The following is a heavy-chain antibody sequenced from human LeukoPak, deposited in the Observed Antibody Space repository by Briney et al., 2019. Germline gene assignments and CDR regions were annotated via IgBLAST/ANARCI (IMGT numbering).Heavy chain of an antibody. V-gene: IGHV1-18*01. CDR2: ISADNGNT. CDR3: ARTSGYGSSWHSY. J-gene: IGHJ4*02. Sequence: ASVKVSCKAFGYTLTDYGISWVRQAPGQGLEWIGWMGWISADNGNTKHAQKLQGRVTMTTDTANHTVYMELRSLKSDDTAMYYCARTSGYGSSWHSYWGQGTLVTVSS. D-gene: IGHD6-13*01. CDR1: GYTLTDYG.